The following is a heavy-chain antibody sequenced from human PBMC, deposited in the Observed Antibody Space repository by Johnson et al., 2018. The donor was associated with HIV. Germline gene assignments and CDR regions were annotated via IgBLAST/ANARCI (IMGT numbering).Heavy chain of an antibody. D-gene: IGHD2-15*01. J-gene: IGHJ3*02. Sequence: QVQLVESGGGVVQPGGSLRLYCATSGFTFSNYAMHWVRQAPGTGLEWVAYIRYDGSTQSYADSVKGRFTISRDNSKNTLYMEINSLRAEDTALYYCAKSGGHCIGGMCYDAFDIWGQGTMVTVSS. V-gene: IGHV3-30*02. CDR1: GFTFSNYA. CDR2: IRYDGSTQ. CDR3: AKSGGHCIGGMCYDAFDI.